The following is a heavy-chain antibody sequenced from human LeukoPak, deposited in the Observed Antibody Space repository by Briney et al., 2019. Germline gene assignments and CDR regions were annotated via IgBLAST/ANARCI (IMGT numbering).Heavy chain of an antibody. J-gene: IGHJ6*03. Sequence: ASVKVSCKASGYTFTSYDINWVRQATGQGLEWMGWMNPNSGSTGYAQKFQGRVTMTRNTSISTAYMELSSLRSEDTAVYYCARGPEDVDYYYYMDVWGKGTTVTVSS. CDR1: GYTFTSYD. D-gene: IGHD1-14*01. CDR3: ARGPEDVDYYYYMDV. V-gene: IGHV1-8*01. CDR2: MNPNSGST.